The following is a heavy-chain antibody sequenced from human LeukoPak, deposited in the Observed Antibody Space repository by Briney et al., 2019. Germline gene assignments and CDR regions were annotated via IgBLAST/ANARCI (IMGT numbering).Heavy chain of an antibody. CDR3: ARDYFETTEAVFYY. Sequence: SETLSLTCTVSGGSISSYYWSWIRQPPGKGLEWIGYIYYSGSTNYNPSLKSRVTISVDTSKNQFSLKLSSVTAADTAVYYCARDYFETTEAVFYYWGQGTLVTVSS. D-gene: IGHD3-9*01. CDR1: GGSISSYY. V-gene: IGHV4-59*12. J-gene: IGHJ4*02. CDR2: IYYSGST.